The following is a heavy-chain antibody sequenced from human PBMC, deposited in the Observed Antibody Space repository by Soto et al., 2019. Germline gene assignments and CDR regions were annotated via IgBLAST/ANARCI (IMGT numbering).Heavy chain of an antibody. J-gene: IGHJ6*02. Sequence: SETLSLTCTVSGGSISSYYWSWIRQPPGKGLEWIGYIYYSGSTNYNPSLKSRVTISVDTSKNQFSLKLSSVTAADTAVYYCAREEAVAGNQARMDVWGQGTTVTVSS. D-gene: IGHD6-19*01. CDR3: AREEAVAGNQARMDV. CDR2: IYYSGST. CDR1: GGSISSYY. V-gene: IGHV4-59*12.